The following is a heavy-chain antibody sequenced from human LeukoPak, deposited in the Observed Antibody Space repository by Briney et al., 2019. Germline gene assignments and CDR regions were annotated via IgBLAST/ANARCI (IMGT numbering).Heavy chain of an antibody. Sequence: SQTLSLTCTVSGGSISSGGYYWSWIRQHPGKGLEWIGYIYYSGSTYYNPSLKSRVTISVDTSKNQFSLKLSSVTAADTAVYYCARVLAGTYDAFDIWGQGTMVTVSS. V-gene: IGHV4-31*03. D-gene: IGHD1-7*01. CDR1: GGSISSGGYY. CDR3: ARVLAGTYDAFDI. J-gene: IGHJ3*02. CDR2: IYYSGST.